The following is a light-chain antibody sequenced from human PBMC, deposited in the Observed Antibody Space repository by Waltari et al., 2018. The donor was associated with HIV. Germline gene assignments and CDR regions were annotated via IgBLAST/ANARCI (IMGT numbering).Light chain of an antibody. CDR2: EDD. J-gene: IGLJ1*01. CDR1: SGSIGSNY. CDR3: QSYDSNTRI. Sequence: FMLTQPRSVSESPGKTVTISCTRSSGSIGSNYVQWYQQRPGSSPTTVIYEDDQRPSGGPGRFSGSIDRSSNSASLTISGLMTEDEADYYCQSYDSNTRIFGTGTKVTVL. V-gene: IGLV6-57*01.